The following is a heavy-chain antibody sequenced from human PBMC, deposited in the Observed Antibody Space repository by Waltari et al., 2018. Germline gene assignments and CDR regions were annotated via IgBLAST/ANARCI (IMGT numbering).Heavy chain of an antibody. CDR3: ASTGPIAAAGIYAFDI. CDR2: IYYSGST. D-gene: IGHD6-13*01. V-gene: IGHV4-30-4*08. J-gene: IGHJ3*02. Sequence: QVQLQESGPGLVKPSQTLSLTCTVSGGSISSGDYYWSWIRQPPGKGLEWIGYIYYSGSTYYNPSLKSRVTISVDTSKNQFSLKLSSVTAADTALYYCASTGPIAAAGIYAFDIWGQGTMVTVSS. CDR1: GGSISSGDYY.